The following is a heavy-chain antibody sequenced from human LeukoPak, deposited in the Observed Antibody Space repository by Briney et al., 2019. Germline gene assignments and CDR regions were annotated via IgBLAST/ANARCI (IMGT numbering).Heavy chain of an antibody. CDR2: INHSGST. Sequence: SETLSLTCAVYGGSFSGYYWSWIRQPPGKGLEWIGEINHSGSTNYNPSLKSRVTISVDTSKNQFSLKLSSVTAADTAVYYCASWDPASDANRFDYWGQGTLVTVSS. J-gene: IGHJ4*02. V-gene: IGHV4-34*01. D-gene: IGHD1-26*01. CDR1: GGSFSGYY. CDR3: ASWDPASDANRFDY.